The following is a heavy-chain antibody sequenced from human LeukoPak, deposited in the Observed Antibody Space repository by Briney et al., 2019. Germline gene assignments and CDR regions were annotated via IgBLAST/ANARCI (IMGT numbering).Heavy chain of an antibody. CDR1: GYSFTGFW. Sequence: GESLKISCKASGYSFTGFWIGCVRQMPGKGLEWMGIIYPYDSETRYSPSFQGQVTISADKSISTAYLQWSSLKASDTAMYYCARHIGYSAWNPDYWGQGTLVTVSS. J-gene: IGHJ4*02. V-gene: IGHV5-51*01. D-gene: IGHD5-18*01. CDR3: ARHIGYSAWNPDY. CDR2: IYPYDSET.